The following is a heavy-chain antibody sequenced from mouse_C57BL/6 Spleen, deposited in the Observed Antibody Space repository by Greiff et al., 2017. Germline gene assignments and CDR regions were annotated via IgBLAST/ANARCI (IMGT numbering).Heavy chain of an antibody. CDR2: IYPGDGDT. V-gene: IGHV1-80*01. CDR1: GYAFSSYW. Sequence: VQLQQSGAELVQPGASVKISCKASGYAFSSYWMNWVKQRPGKGLEWIGQIYPGDGDTNYNGKFKGKATLTADKSSSTAYMQLSSLTSEDSAVYFCARYYGTHYAMDYWGQGTSVTVSS. D-gene: IGHD1-1*01. J-gene: IGHJ4*01. CDR3: ARYYGTHYAMDY.